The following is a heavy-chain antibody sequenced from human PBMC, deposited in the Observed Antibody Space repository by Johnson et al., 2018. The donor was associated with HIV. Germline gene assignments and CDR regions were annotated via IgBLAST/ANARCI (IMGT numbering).Heavy chain of an antibody. V-gene: IGHV3-74*02. CDR3: AGSRQGGIQPSDAFDV. CDR1: GFTFSTNW. Sequence: VQLVESGGGVVQPGGSLRLSCVGSGFTFSTNWMHWVRQAPGKGLVWVSRINSDGSSTSYADSVKGRFTISRDNAKNTLYLQMNSRRAEDTAVYYCAGSRQGGIQPSDAFDVWGQGTMVTVSS. J-gene: IGHJ3*01. D-gene: IGHD1-26*01. CDR2: INSDGSST.